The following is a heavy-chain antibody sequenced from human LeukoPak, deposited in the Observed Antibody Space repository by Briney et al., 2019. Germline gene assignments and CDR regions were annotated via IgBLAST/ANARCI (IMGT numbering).Heavy chain of an antibody. CDR3: AKQLRPPPVHFDY. CDR1: GFTFSSYA. D-gene: IGHD1-1*01. Sequence: PGGSLRLSCAASGFTFSSYAMSWVRQDPGKGLEWVSTISGSGGSTYYTDSGKGRFTISRDNSKNTVYLQMDSLRAEDTAVYYCAKQLRPPPVHFDYWGQGTLVTVSS. V-gene: IGHV3-23*01. CDR2: ISGSGGST. J-gene: IGHJ4*02.